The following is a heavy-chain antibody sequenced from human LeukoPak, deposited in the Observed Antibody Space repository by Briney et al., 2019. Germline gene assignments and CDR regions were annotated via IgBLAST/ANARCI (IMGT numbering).Heavy chain of an antibody. J-gene: IGHJ3*02. CDR2: INYSGST. CDR1: GGSITNSY. V-gene: IGHV4-59*01. D-gene: IGHD1-1*01. Sequence: SETLSLTCTVSGGSITNSYWNWLRQSPGKGLEWIGYINYSGSTNYNPSLKSRVTISVDTSKNQFSLKLSSVTAADTAVYFCARDPLSTNDFDIWGQGTMVTVSS. CDR3: ARDPLSTNDFDI.